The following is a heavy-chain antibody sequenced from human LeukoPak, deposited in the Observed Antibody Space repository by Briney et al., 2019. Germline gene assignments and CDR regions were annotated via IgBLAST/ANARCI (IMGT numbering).Heavy chain of an antibody. CDR2: IIPIFGTA. Sequence: GASVKVSRKASGGTFSSYAISWVRQAPGQGLEWMGGIIPIFGTANYAQKFQGRVTITADESTSTAYMELSSLRSEDTAVYYCAGGVRGVIIPTSFDYWGQGTLVTVSS. J-gene: IGHJ4*02. V-gene: IGHV1-69*13. CDR3: AGGVRGVIIPTSFDY. CDR1: GGTFSSYA. D-gene: IGHD3-10*01.